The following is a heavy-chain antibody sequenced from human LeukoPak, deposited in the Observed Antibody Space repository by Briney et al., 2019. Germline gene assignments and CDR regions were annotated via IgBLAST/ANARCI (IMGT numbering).Heavy chain of an antibody. V-gene: IGHV4-39*01. D-gene: IGHD2-2*02. CDR2: IYYSGST. Sequence: SKTLSLTCTVSGGSISSSSYYWGWIRQPPGKGLEWIGSIYYSGSTYYNPSLKSRVTISVDTSKNQFSLKLSSVTAADTAVYYCARLVRIVVVPAAIPWFDPWGQGTLVTVSS. J-gene: IGHJ5*02. CDR3: ARLVRIVVVPAAIPWFDP. CDR1: GGSISSSSYY.